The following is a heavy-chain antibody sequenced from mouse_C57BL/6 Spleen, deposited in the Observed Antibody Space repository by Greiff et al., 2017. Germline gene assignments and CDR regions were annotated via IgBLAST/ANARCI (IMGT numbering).Heavy chain of an antibody. J-gene: IGHJ2*01. CDR2: IHPNSGST. D-gene: IGHD2-3*01. V-gene: IGHV1-64*01. CDR3: ARRSVYDGYLLFDY. Sequence: QVQLQQPGAELVKPGASVKLSCKASGYTFTSYWMHWVKQRPGQGLEWIGMIHPNSGSTNYNEKFKSKATLTVDKSSSTAYMQLSSLTSEDSAVYYCARRSVYDGYLLFDYWGQGTTLTVSS. CDR1: GYTFTSYW.